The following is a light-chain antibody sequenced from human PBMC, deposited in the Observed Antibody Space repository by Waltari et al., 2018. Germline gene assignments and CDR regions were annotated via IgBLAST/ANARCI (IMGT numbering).Light chain of an antibody. CDR1: ISNLGAGYD. J-gene: IGLJ2*01. Sequence: QSVLTQPPSVSGAPGQRVTISCTGSISNLGAGYDLHWYQQLPGTAPKLLIYGNSNRPSGVPDRFSGAKSGASASLAITGLQAEDEADYYCQSYDSSLSGSRVFGGGTKLTVL. V-gene: IGLV1-40*01. CDR3: QSYDSSLSGSRV. CDR2: GNS.